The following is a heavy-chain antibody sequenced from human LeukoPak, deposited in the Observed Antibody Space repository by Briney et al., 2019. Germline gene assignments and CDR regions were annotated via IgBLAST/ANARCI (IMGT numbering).Heavy chain of an antibody. CDR1: GGSISSGSYY. J-gene: IGHJ5*02. CDR2: IYTSGST. CDR3: ARDVPSGSIAGDGFYP. V-gene: IGHV4-61*02. D-gene: IGHD6-6*01. Sequence: SQTLSLTCTVSGGSISSGSYYWSWIRQPAGKGLEWIGRIYTSGSTNYNPSLKSRVTISVDTSKNQFSLKLSSVTAADTPVYYWARDVPSGSIAGDGFYPRGQGTLFTVSS.